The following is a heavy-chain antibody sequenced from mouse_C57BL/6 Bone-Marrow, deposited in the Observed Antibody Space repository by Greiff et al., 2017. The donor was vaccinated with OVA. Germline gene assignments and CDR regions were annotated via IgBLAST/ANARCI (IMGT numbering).Heavy chain of an antibody. D-gene: IGHD2-2*01. V-gene: IGHV3-6*01. Sequence: EVQLQQSGPGLVKPSQSLSLTCSVTGYSITSGYYCNWIRQFPGNKLEWMGYISYDGSNNYNPSLKKRISITRDTSKNQFFLKLNSVTTEDTATYYCASMVTYFDYWGQGTTLTVSS. J-gene: IGHJ2*01. CDR2: ISYDGSN. CDR3: ASMVTYFDY. CDR1: GYSITSGYY.